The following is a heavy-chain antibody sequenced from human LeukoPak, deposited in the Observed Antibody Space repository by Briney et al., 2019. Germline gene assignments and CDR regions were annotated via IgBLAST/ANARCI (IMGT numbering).Heavy chain of an antibody. CDR1: GGSISSYY. J-gene: IGHJ2*01. Sequence: SETLSLTCTVSGGSISSYYWSWVRQPPGKGLEWIGYIYYSGSTNYNPSLKSRITISVDTSKNQFSLKLSSVTAADTAVYYCARHLAWYFDLWGRGTLVTVSS. CDR3: ARHLAWYFDL. CDR2: IYYSGST. V-gene: IGHV4-59*08.